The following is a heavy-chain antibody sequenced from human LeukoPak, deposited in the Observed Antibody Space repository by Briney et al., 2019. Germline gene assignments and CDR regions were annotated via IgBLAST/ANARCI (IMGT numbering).Heavy chain of an antibody. CDR1: GFTFSSYW. Sequence: GGCLRLSCAASGFTFSSYWMHWVRQAPGKGLVWVSRIKSDGSSTSYADSVKGRFTISRDNAKNTLYLQMNSLRAEDTAVYYCARDQLYCSGGYCYKDYWGQGTLVTVSS. D-gene: IGHD2-15*01. CDR2: IKSDGSST. CDR3: ARDQLYCSGGYCYKDY. J-gene: IGHJ4*02. V-gene: IGHV3-74*01.